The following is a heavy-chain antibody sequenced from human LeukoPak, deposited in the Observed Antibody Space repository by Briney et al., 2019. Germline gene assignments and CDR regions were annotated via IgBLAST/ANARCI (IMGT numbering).Heavy chain of an antibody. Sequence: GGSLRLSCAASGFTFSSYWMSWVRQAPGKGLEWVANIKQDGSEKYYVDSVKGRFTISRDNAKNSPYLQMNSLRAEDTAVYYCARDFLAFTPIYGMDVWGKGTTVTVSS. CDR3: ARDFLAFTPIYGMDV. J-gene: IGHJ6*04. V-gene: IGHV3-7*03. CDR2: IKQDGSEK. CDR1: GFTFSSYW.